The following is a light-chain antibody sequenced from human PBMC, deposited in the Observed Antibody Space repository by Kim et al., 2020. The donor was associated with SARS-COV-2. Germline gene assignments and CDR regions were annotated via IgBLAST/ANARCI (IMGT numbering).Light chain of an antibody. V-gene: IGKV1-17*02. J-gene: IGKJ1*01. Sequence: AAVGDRVTSTRRASQGSGNDLAWYQQKPGKAPKRLNYTAATLESGVPSGCSGSGSGTDFTHTITNLQPADFATYYCLQHHSYPWTFGQGTKV. CDR2: TAA. CDR1: QGSGND. CDR3: LQHHSYPWT.